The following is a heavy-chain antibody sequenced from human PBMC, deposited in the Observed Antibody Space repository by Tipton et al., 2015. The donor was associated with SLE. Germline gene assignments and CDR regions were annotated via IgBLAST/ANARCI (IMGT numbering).Heavy chain of an antibody. CDR2: INHSGNT. Sequence: TLSLTCAVYGGSFSGYYWSWIRQPPGKGLEWIGEINHSGNTNYNPSLKSRVTISVDTSKNQFSLRLSSVTAADTAVYYCARHLGASFDFWGQGILVTVSS. J-gene: IGHJ4*02. CDR1: GGSFSGYY. V-gene: IGHV4-34*01. CDR3: ARHLGASFDF.